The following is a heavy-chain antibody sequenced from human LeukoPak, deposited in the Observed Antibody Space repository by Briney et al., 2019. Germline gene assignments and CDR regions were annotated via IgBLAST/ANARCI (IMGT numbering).Heavy chain of an antibody. J-gene: IGHJ4*02. D-gene: IGHD6-19*01. CDR1: GGTFSSYA. Sequence: GSSVKVSCKASGGTFSSYAISWVRQAPGQGLEWMGGIIPIFGTANYAQKFQGRVTITADESTSTAYMELSRLRSDDTAVYYCARDWGYSSGWWGYWGQGTLVTVSS. CDR2: IIPIFGTA. CDR3: ARDWGYSSGWWGY. V-gene: IGHV1-69*01.